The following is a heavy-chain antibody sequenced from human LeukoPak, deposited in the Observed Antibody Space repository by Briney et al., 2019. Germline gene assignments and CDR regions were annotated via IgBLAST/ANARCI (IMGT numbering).Heavy chain of an antibody. V-gene: IGHV1-69*06. Sequence: GASVKVSCKASGGTFSSYAISWVRRAPGQGLEWMGGIIPIFGTANYAQKFQGRVTITADKSTSTAYMELSSLRSEDTAVSYCARESVERVNFGYWGQGTLVTVSS. CDR2: IIPIFGTA. CDR1: GGTFSSYA. J-gene: IGHJ4*02. D-gene: IGHD4-23*01. CDR3: ARESVERVNFGY.